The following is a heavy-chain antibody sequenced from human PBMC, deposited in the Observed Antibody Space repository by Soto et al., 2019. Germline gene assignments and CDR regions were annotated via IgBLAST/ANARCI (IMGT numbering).Heavy chain of an antibody. CDR3: VSWVSAHFDY. V-gene: IGHV5-51*01. D-gene: IGHD2-8*01. J-gene: IGHJ4*02. CDR2: IYPSDSDT. CDR1: GYTFTIYW. Sequence: PGESLKISCQVSGYTFTIYWIGWVRQMPGKGLEWMGIIYPSDSDTRYSPSFQGRFTISRDNSRNTLDLQMNSLRAEDTALYYCVSWVSAHFDYWGQGTLVTVSS.